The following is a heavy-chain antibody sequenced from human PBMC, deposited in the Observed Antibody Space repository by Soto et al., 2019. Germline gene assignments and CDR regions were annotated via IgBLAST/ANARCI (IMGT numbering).Heavy chain of an antibody. D-gene: IGHD4-4*01. V-gene: IGHV4-39*01. CDR3: APTTVRGVGYYYYGMDV. Sequence: SETLSLTCTVSGGSISSSSYYWGWIRQPPGKGLEWIGSIYYSGSTYYHPSLKSRVTISVDTSKNQFSLKLSSVTAADTAVYYCAPTTVRGVGYYYYGMDVWGQGTTVTVSS. J-gene: IGHJ6*02. CDR1: GGSISSSSYY. CDR2: IYYSGST.